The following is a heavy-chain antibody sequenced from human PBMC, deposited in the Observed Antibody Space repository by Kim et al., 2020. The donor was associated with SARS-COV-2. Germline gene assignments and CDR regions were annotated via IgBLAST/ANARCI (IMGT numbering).Heavy chain of an antibody. J-gene: IGHJ4*02. CDR2: INRSGST. D-gene: IGHD2-8*01. Sequence: SETLSLTCAVSGGSLSGNSWNWIRQSPGKGLEWIGEINRSGSTKYNPSLKSRVTISVDTPKNQFSLRLNSVTVADTAVYYCARGYPLIRFDSWGQGILVTVS. CDR3: ARGYPLIRFDS. V-gene: IGHV4-34*01. CDR1: GGSLSGNS.